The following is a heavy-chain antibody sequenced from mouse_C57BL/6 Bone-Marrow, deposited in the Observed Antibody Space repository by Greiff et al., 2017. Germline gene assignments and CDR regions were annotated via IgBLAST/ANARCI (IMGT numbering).Heavy chain of an antibody. J-gene: IGHJ3*01. CDR2: IYPRSGNT. D-gene: IGHD2-2*01. CDR1: GYTFTSYG. Sequence: VQLQQSGAELARPGASVKLSCKASGYTFTSYGISWVKQRTGQGLEWIGEIYPRSGNTYYNEKFKGKATLTADKSSSTAYMELRSLTSEDSAVDFCARGNGYWFAYWGQGTLVTVSA. CDR3: ARGNGYWFAY. V-gene: IGHV1-81*01.